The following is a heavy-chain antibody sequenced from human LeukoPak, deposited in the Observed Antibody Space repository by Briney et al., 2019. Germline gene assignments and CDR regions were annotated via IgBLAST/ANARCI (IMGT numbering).Heavy chain of an antibody. D-gene: IGHD3-22*01. CDR1: GFTFSSYS. J-gene: IGHJ3*02. CDR2: ISSSSSTI. CDR3: ASSAVVITNGAFDI. Sequence: GGSLRLSCAASGFTFSSYSMNWVRQAPGKGLEWVSYISSSSSTIYYADSVKGRFTISRDNAKNSLYLQMNSLRDEDTAVYYCASSAVVITNGAFDIWGQGTMVTVSS. V-gene: IGHV3-48*02.